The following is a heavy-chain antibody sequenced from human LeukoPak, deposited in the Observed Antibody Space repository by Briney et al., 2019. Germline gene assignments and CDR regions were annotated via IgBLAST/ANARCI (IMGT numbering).Heavy chain of an antibody. Sequence: QPGGSLRLSCVASGFIFSTYWMSWVRQAAGKGGEWVANIKQDVIENYYVYSVNGRFPISGANAKTSLYLQITSLRAEDTAVYYCARGPRYYYDSSGYSYFDYWGQGTLVTVSS. CDR3: ARGPRYYYDSSGYSYFDY. V-gene: IGHV3-7*01. CDR2: IKQDVIEN. J-gene: IGHJ4*02. D-gene: IGHD3-22*01. CDR1: GFIFSTYW.